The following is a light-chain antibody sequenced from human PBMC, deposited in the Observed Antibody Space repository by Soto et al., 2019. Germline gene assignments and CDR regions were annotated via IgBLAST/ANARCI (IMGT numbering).Light chain of an antibody. J-gene: IGKJ5*01. CDR2: GAS. CDR3: HQRSNWPPDT. Sequence: IVWTKSPDTLSVSPGEGASLSCRASQSVHTFLAWYQKKPGQAPRLLLYGASTRATGVPARFSGSGSGTDFTLTISSLETEDFAVYYCHQRSNWPPDTFGQGTRLEIK. CDR1: QSVHTF. V-gene: IGKV3-11*01.